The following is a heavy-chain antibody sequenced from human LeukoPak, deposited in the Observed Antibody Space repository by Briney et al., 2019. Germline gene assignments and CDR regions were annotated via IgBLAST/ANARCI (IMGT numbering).Heavy chain of an antibody. Sequence: GGSLRLSCAASGFTFSSYGMHWVRQAPGKGLEWVAVIWYDGSNKYYADSVKGRFTISRDNSKNTLYLQMNSLRAEDTAVYYCARAGAGIAVAGIDYSGQGTLVTVFS. CDR3: ARAGAGIAVAGIDY. CDR2: IWYDGSNK. CDR1: GFTFSSYG. D-gene: IGHD6-19*01. V-gene: IGHV3-33*01. J-gene: IGHJ4*02.